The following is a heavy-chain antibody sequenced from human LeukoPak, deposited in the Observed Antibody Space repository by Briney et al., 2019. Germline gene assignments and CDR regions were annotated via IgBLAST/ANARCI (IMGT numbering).Heavy chain of an antibody. CDR3: ARETVVDSSTSRDIKIKHEAFHI. CDR2: ITRNGGAR. V-gene: IGHV3-64*01. CDR1: GFSFIEYA. Sequence: GGSLRLSCVGSGFSFIEYAMYWVRHAPGRGLEYVSTITRNGGARDYGNSVAGRFTVSIDNSKSTLYLQMGSLRIEDTAVYYCARETVVDSSTSRDIKIKHEAFHIGGRGTVVTVSS. D-gene: IGHD4-23*01. J-gene: IGHJ3*02.